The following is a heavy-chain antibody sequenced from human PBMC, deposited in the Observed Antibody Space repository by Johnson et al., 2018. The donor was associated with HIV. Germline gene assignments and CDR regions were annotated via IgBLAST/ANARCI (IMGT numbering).Heavy chain of an antibody. Sequence: QVLLVESGGGVVQPGRSLRLSCAASGFRFSTYALHWVRQTPGKGLEWVALISDDGSNKYYADSVKGRFTISRDNSKNTLYLQMNSLRAEDTAVYYCASLYSGYDNDAFDIWGQGTMVTVSS. CDR2: ISDDGSNK. J-gene: IGHJ3*02. CDR3: ASLYSGYDNDAFDI. V-gene: IGHV3-30-3*01. D-gene: IGHD5-12*01. CDR1: GFRFSTYA.